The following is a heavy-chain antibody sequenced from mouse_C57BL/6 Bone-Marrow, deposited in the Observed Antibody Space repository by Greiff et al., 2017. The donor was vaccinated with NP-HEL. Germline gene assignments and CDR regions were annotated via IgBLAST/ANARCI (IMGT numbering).Heavy chain of an antibody. CDR1: GYTFTSYW. CDR3: AREVVSGTVFDY. Sequence: QVQLQQPGAELVMPGASVKLSCKASGYTFTSYWMHWVKQRPGQGLEWIGELDPSDSYTNYNQKFQGKSTLTVEKSSSTAYMQLSSLTSEDSAVYYCAREVVSGTVFDYWGQGTTLTVSS. CDR2: LDPSDSYT. J-gene: IGHJ2*01. D-gene: IGHD4-1*01. V-gene: IGHV1-69*01.